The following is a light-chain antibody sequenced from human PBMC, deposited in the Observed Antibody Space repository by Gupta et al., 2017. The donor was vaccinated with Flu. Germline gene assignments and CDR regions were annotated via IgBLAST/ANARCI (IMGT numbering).Light chain of an antibody. Sequence: DIVMTQSPDSLAVSLGERATINCKSSRSVLHSSNNKNYLAWYQQKPGQPPKLLIYWASTRESGVPDRFSGSGSGTDFTLTISSLQAEDVALYYCQQFYSEYTFGQGTKLEIK. J-gene: IGKJ2*01. V-gene: IGKV4-1*01. CDR3: QQFYSEYT. CDR2: WAS. CDR1: RSVLHSSNNKNY.